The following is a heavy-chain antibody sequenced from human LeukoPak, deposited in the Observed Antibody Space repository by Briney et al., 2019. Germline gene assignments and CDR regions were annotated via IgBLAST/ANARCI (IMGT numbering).Heavy chain of an antibody. CDR1: GYTFTGYY. V-gene: IGHV1-2*04. CDR3: ARGELAAAMALHYYGMDV. Sequence: GASVKVSCKASGYTFTGYYMHWVRRAPGQGLEWMGWINPNSGGTNYAQKFQGWVTMTRDTSISTAYMELSRLRSDDTAVYYCARGELAAAMALHYYGMDVWGQGTTVTVSS. J-gene: IGHJ6*02. CDR2: INPNSGGT. D-gene: IGHD5-18*01.